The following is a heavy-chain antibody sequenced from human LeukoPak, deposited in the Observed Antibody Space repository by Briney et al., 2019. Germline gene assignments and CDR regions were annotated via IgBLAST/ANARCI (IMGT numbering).Heavy chain of an antibody. CDR3: ARDPRAYCSGGSCYSGLDS. D-gene: IGHD2-15*01. CDR1: GFTFSSYA. CDR2: IWYDGTNK. Sequence: GGSLRLSCAASGFTFSSYAMSWVRQAPGKGLEWVAVIWYDGTNKYYADSVRGRFTISRDNPNNTVDLQMNSLRVEDTAVYYCARDPRAYCSGGSCYSGLDSWGQGTLVTVSS. J-gene: IGHJ4*02. V-gene: IGHV3-33*08.